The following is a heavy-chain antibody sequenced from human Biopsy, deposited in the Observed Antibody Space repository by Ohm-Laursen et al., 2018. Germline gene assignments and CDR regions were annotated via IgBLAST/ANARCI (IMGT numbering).Heavy chain of an antibody. J-gene: IGHJ3*02. V-gene: IGHV4-59*12. CDR3: AGIVLGPTNDAFDI. Sequence: SETLSLTCPVSGGSISSYYWSWIRQPPGKGLEWIGYIYYTGSTNYNPSLKSRATMSVDTSKNHFSLNLNSLTAADTAVYYCAGIVLGPTNDAFDIWGQGTMVTVSS. CDR2: IYYTGST. CDR1: GGSISSYY. D-gene: IGHD1-26*01.